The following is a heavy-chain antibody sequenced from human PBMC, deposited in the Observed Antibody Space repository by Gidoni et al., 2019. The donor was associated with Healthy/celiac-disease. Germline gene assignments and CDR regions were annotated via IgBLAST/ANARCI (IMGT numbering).Heavy chain of an antibody. Sequence: EVQLVESGGGLVQPGGSLRLSCAASGFTFSSYAMSWVRQAQGKGLEWVSAISGSGGSTYYADSVKGRFTISRDNSKNTLYLQVNSLRAEDTAVYYCAKPRELSTYYFDYWGQGTLVTVSS. V-gene: IGHV3-23*04. D-gene: IGHD1-26*01. J-gene: IGHJ4*02. CDR1: GFTFSSYA. CDR2: ISGSGGST. CDR3: AKPRELSTYYFDY.